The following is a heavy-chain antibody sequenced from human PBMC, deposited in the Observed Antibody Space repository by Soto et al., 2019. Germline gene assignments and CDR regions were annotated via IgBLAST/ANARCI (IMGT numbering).Heavy chain of an antibody. D-gene: IGHD3-22*01. CDR3: ASQDSSGYYGSHAKSAFDI. Sequence: QVQLQESGPGLVKPSQTLSLTCTVSGGSISSGGYYWSWIRQHPGKGLEWIGYIYYSGSTYYNPSLKSRVTISVDTSKNQFSLKLSSVTAADTAVYYCASQDSSGYYGSHAKSAFDIWGQGTMVTVSS. CDR2: IYYSGST. CDR1: GGSISSGGYY. V-gene: IGHV4-31*03. J-gene: IGHJ3*02.